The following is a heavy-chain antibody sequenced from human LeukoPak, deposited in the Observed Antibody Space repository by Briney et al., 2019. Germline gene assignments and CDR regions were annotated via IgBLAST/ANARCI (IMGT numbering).Heavy chain of an antibody. CDR1: GYTFANYG. Sequence: ASVKVSCKAAGYTFANYGISWVRQAPGQGREWMGWISAYNGNTNYAQKLQGRVTMTTDTSTSTGYMELRSLRSDDTAIYYCARTPIARVAATTPYYMDVWGKGTTVTISS. CDR2: ISAYNGNT. J-gene: IGHJ6*03. D-gene: IGHD6-19*01. CDR3: ARTPIARVAATTPYYMDV. V-gene: IGHV1-18*01.